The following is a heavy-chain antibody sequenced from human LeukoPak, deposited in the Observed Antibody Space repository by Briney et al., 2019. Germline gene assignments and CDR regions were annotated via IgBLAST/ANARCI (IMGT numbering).Heavy chain of an antibody. V-gene: IGHV3-23*01. Sequence: GGSLRLSCAASGFTFSSYAMSWVRQAPGKGLEWVSAISGSGGSTYYADSVNGRFTISTDNSKNTLYLQMNSLRAEDTAVYYCAKGKTTVTKAFDYWGQGTLVTVSS. CDR1: GFTFSSYA. J-gene: IGHJ4*02. D-gene: IGHD4-17*01. CDR3: AKGKTTVTKAFDY. CDR2: ISGSGGST.